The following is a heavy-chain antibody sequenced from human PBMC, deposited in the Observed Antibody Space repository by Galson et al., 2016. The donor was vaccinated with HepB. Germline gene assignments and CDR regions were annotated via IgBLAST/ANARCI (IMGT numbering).Heavy chain of an antibody. CDR1: GFTFSSYE. J-gene: IGHJ6*02. V-gene: IGHV3-48*03. Sequence: SLRLSCAASGFTFSSYEMNWVRQAPGKGLEWVSYISSSGSNINYADSVKGRFTISRDNAKNSLYLQMNSLRAEDTAVYYCARDRSSWRLYYYYCMDVWGQGTTVTVSS. CDR3: ARDRSSWRLYYYYCMDV. D-gene: IGHD6-13*01. CDR2: ISSSGSNI.